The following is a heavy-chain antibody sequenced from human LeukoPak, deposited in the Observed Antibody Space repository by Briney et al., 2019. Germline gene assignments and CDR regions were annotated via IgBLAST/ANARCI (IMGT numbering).Heavy chain of an antibody. CDR2: SSSSGTI. D-gene: IGHD3/OR15-3a*01. CDR3: ARRRDFIDY. CDR1: GFTLSDYY. J-gene: IGHJ4*02. Sequence: GGSLRLSCAASGFTLSDYYMSWIRQAPGKGLEWVSYSSSSGTIYYADSVKGRFAISRDNAKNSLYLQMNSLRAEDTAVYYCARRRDFIDYWGQGTLVTVSS. V-gene: IGHV3-11*01.